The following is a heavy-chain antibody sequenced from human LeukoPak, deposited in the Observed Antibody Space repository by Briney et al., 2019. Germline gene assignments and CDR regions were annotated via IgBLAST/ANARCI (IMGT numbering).Heavy chain of an antibody. D-gene: IGHD3-9*01. CDR1: GYTFTSYY. V-gene: IGHV1-46*01. CDR3: ARDRYVVNNWFDP. Sequence: ASVKVSCKASGYTFTSYYMHWVRQAPGQGLEWMGIINPSGGSTTYAQKFQGRVTMTRDMSTSTVYMELNNLRSEDTAVYYCARDRYVVNNWFDPWGQGTLVTVSS. J-gene: IGHJ5*02. CDR2: INPSGGST.